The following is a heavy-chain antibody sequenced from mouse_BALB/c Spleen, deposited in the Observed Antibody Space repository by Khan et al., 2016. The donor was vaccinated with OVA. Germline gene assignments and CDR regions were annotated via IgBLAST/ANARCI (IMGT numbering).Heavy chain of an antibody. CDR1: GFSLTSYG. CDR2: IWSVGST. J-gene: IGHJ3*01. D-gene: IGHD2-4*01. Sequence: QVQLKESGPGLVQPSQSLSITCTVSGFSLTSYGIHWVRQSPGKGLEWLGVIWSVGSTDYNVAFISRLNISKDNSKSQAFFKMNSLQANDTAIYYCARNYDYDEGLAYWGQGTLVTVSA. V-gene: IGHV2-2*02. CDR3: ARNYDYDEGLAY.